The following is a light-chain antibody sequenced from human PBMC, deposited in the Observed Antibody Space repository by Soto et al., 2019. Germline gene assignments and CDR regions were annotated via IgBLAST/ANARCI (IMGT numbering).Light chain of an antibody. CDR2: AAS. CDR1: QTISSY. V-gene: IGKV1-39*01. J-gene: IGKJ4*01. Sequence: DIQMPQSPSTLSGSVGDRVTITCRASQTISSYLNWYQQKPGKAPKLLISAASSLQSVVPSRFGGSGSGTDFTPTIISLQTEGFATSYCQPSCWALQHTFGGGSK. CDR3: QPSCWALQHT.